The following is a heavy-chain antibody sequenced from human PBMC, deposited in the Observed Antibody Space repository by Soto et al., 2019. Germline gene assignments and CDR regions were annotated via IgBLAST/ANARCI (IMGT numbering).Heavy chain of an antibody. Sequence: GGSLRLSCAASGFTFSSYGMHWVRQAPGKGLEWVAVIWYDGSNKYYADSVKGRFTISRDNSKNTLYLQMNSLRAEDTAVYYCARDGSGSYYNPPFDPWGQGTLVTVSS. D-gene: IGHD3-10*01. CDR2: IWYDGSNK. CDR3: ARDGSGSYYNPPFDP. V-gene: IGHV3-33*01. CDR1: GFTFSSYG. J-gene: IGHJ5*02.